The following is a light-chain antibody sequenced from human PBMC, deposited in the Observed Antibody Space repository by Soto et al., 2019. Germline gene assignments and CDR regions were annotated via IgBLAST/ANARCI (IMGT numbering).Light chain of an antibody. CDR2: GAS. J-gene: IGKJ5*01. Sequence: EIVLTQSPGTLSLSPGERATLSCRASQSVSSNYITWYQQKPGQAPRRLIFGASSRATGIPDRFSGSGSETDFTLTISRLEPEDFALYYCQHYQVGQPIAFGRGTRLEIK. CDR1: QSVSSNY. CDR3: QHYQVGQPIA. V-gene: IGKV3-20*01.